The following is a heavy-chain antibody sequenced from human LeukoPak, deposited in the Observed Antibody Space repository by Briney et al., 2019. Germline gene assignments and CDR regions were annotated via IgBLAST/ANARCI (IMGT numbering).Heavy chain of an antibody. CDR3: ARAYEGTFDP. V-gene: IGHV4-59*01. D-gene: IGHD1-1*01. CDR2: IYYSGST. CDR1: CGSISSYY. Sequence: PSETLSLTCTVSCGSISSYYWSWIRQPPGKGLEWIGYIYYSGSTNYNPSLKSRVTISVDTSKNQFSLKLSSVTAADTAVYYCARAYEGTFDPWGQGTLVTVSS. J-gene: IGHJ5*02.